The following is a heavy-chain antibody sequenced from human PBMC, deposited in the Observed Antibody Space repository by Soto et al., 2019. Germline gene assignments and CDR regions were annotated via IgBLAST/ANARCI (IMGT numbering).Heavy chain of an antibody. Sequence: PSETLSLTCTVSGGSIINSNWWSWVRQPPGKGLEWIGEIFHNGNTNYNPSLKSRVTVSIDKSRNQFSLKLDSVTAADTAVYYCARRAFWFDPWGQGTQVTVS. CDR2: IFHNGNT. CDR3: ARRAFWFDP. CDR1: GGSIINSNW. J-gene: IGHJ5*02. V-gene: IGHV4-4*02.